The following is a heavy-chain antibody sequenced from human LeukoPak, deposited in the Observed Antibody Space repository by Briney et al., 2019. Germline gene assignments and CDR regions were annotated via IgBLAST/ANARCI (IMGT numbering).Heavy chain of an antibody. J-gene: IGHJ3*02. CDR3: ARHVDYGGNSGAFDI. Sequence: PSETLSLTCTISGGSVSDYYWSWIRQSPGKGLEWIGYIYHTGSTSYSPSLKSRVTISADTSQNQFSLKLSSVTAADTAVYYCARHVDYGGNSGAFDIWGQGTMVTVSS. D-gene: IGHD4-23*01. CDR1: GGSVSDYY. CDR2: IYHTGST. V-gene: IGHV4-59*02.